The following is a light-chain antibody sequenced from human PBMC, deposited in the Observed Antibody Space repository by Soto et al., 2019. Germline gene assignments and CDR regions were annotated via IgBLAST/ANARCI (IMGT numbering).Light chain of an antibody. Sequence: EIVMTQSPATLSVSPGERATLSCKASQSVGTYLAWYQQKPGQAPRLLIYGASTRATGVPARFSGGGSGTEFTLTVSSLQSEDFAIYHCQQYDNLPPWTFGQVTKVVIK. J-gene: IGKJ1*01. V-gene: IGKV3-15*01. CDR3: QQYDNLPPWT. CDR1: QSVGTY. CDR2: GAS.